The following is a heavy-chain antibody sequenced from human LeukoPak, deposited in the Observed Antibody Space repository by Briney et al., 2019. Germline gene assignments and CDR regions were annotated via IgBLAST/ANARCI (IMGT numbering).Heavy chain of an antibody. CDR3: ARTYSGSLSDD. J-gene: IGHJ4*02. V-gene: IGHV5-51*01. D-gene: IGHD1-26*01. CDR2: IYPGDSDT. Sequence: CMAAGYTSTNYFIVWLRQMPRKGLEWMGIIYPGDSDTRYSPSFQGHVTISADKSINTAYLQWSSLKASDTAIYYCARTYSGSLSDDWGQGTLVTVSS. CDR1: GYTSTNYF.